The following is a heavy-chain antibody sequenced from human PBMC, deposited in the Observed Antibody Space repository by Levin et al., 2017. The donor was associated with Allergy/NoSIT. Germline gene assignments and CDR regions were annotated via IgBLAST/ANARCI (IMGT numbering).Heavy chain of an antibody. CDR3: ARDYSSSSAFLDWYFDL. Sequence: ASVKVSCKASGYTFTSYAMNWVRQAPGQGLEWMGWINTNTGNPTYAQGFTGRFVFSLDTSVSTAYLQISSLKAEDTAVYYCARDYSSSSAFLDWYFDLWGRGTLVTVSS. J-gene: IGHJ2*01. V-gene: IGHV7-4-1*02. CDR1: GYTFTSYA. D-gene: IGHD6-6*01. CDR2: INTNTGNP.